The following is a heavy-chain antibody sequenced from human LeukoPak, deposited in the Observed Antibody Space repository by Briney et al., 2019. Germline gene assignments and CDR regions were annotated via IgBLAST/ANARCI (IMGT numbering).Heavy chain of an antibody. V-gene: IGHV3-66*01. CDR3: ARDSGQWLVRGTFDI. CDR2: IYSGGST. D-gene: IGHD6-19*01. Sequence: PGGSLRLSCAASGFTFSSYAMSWVRQAPGKGLEWVSVIYSGGSTYYADSVKARFTISRDISKNMLYLQMNSLRAEDTAVYYCARDSGQWLVRGTFDIWGQGTMVTVSS. CDR1: GFTFSSYA. J-gene: IGHJ3*02.